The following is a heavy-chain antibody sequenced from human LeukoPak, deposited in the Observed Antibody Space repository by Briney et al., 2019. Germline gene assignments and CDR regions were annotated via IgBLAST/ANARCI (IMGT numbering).Heavy chain of an antibody. D-gene: IGHD1-14*01. Sequence: GGSLRLSCAASGFTFSSYSMNWVRQAPGKGLEWVSSISSSGYYIYYADSVKSRFTIPRDDAKNSLYLQMNSLRAEDTAVCYCARGTRAFDYWGQGTLVTVSS. CDR2: ISSSGYYI. J-gene: IGHJ4*02. CDR3: ARGTRAFDY. V-gene: IGHV3-21*01. CDR1: GFTFSSYS.